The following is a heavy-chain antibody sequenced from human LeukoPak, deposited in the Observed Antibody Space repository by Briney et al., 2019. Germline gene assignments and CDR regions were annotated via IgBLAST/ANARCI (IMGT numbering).Heavy chain of an antibody. Sequence: GSLRLSCAASGFSFSDFYMSWIRQPPGKGLEWIGEINHSGGTNYNPSLKSRVTISVDTSKNQFSLNLSSVTAADTAVYYCAKTPSIAAPGTPGAVDIWGQGTMVTVSS. V-gene: IGHV4-34*08. D-gene: IGHD6-13*01. CDR1: GFSFSDFY. J-gene: IGHJ3*02. CDR3: AKTPSIAAPGTPGAVDI. CDR2: INHSGGT.